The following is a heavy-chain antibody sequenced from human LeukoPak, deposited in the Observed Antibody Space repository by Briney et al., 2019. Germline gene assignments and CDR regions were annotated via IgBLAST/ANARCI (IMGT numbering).Heavy chain of an antibody. CDR2: LYYSGSP. CDR3: ARDVGRGYIDY. D-gene: IGHD1-26*01. V-gene: IGHV4-59*02. Sequence: PGGSLRLSCAASGFTVSSNYMSWVRQPPGKGLEWIGYLYYSGSPNYNPSLKSRVTISVDTARNQFSLKLSSVTAADTAVYYCARDVGRGYIDYWGQGTLVTVSS. CDR1: GFTVSSNY. J-gene: IGHJ4*02.